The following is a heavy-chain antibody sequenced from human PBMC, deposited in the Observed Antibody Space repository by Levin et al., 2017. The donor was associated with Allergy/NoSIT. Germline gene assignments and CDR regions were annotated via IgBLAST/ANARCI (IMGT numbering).Heavy chain of an antibody. CDR3: SKEIQGGLDY. Sequence: NPGGSLRLSCVASGLIFSDAWMHWLRQVPGKGLQWVGRIKSQAAGGTTHYAAPVKDRFTISRDDAKNTLFLQMDSLNTEDTDLYYCSKEIQGGLDYWGQGTLVTVSS. D-gene: IGHD5-18*01. CDR1: GLIFSDAW. CDR2: IKSQAAGGTT. J-gene: IGHJ4*02. V-gene: IGHV3-15*01.